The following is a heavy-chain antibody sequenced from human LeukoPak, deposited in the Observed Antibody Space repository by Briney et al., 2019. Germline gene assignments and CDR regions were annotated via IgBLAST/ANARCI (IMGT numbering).Heavy chain of an antibody. J-gene: IGHJ5*02. D-gene: IGHD6-13*01. CDR2: ISYDGSNK. CDR3: AKGAAAVNGKDWFDP. CDR1: GFTFSSYA. V-gene: IGHV3-30-3*01. Sequence: PGGSLRLSCAASGFTFSSYAMHWVRQAPGKGLEWVAVISYDGSNKYYADSVKGRFTISRDNSKNTLYLQMNSLRAEDTAVYYCAKGAAAVNGKDWFDPWGQGTLVTVSS.